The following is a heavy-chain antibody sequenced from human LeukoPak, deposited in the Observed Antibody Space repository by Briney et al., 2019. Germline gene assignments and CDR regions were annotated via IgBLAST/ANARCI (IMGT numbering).Heavy chain of an antibody. CDR2: ISSSSSSI. CDR1: GFTFSSNS. Sequence: GGSLRLSCAGSGFTFSSNSMNWVRQAPGKGLEWVSSISSSSSSIFYAESVKGRFTISRDNVKRSLYLEMNSLRAEDTAVYYCARDRGAFWYDTSGFAFDIWGQGTMVTVSS. D-gene: IGHD3-22*01. J-gene: IGHJ3*02. CDR3: ARDRGAFWYDTSGFAFDI. V-gene: IGHV3-21*01.